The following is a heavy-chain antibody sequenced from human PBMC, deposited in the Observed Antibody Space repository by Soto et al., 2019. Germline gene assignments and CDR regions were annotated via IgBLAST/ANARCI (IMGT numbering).Heavy chain of an antibody. CDR1: GFTFDDYA. CDR3: AKETTRFGELESGFDP. J-gene: IGHJ5*02. V-gene: IGHV3-9*01. CDR2: ISWNSGSI. D-gene: IGHD3-16*01. Sequence: EVQLVESGGGLVQPGRSLRLSCAASGFTFDDYAMHWVRQAPGKGLEWVSGISWNSGSIGYADSVKGRFTISRDNAKNSLYLQMNSLRAEDTALYYCAKETTRFGELESGFDPWGQGTLVTVSS.